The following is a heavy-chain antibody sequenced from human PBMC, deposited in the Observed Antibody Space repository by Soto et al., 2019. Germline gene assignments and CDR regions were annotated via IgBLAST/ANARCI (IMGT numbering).Heavy chain of an antibody. Sequence: EVQLVESGGGLVQPGGSLRLSCAASGFTVSSNYMSWVRQAPGKGLEWVSVIYSGGSTYYADSVKGRFTISRDNSKNTLYLQMNRLRAEDTAVYYCARDMVRGLYPEYFQHWGQGTLVTVSS. CDR1: GFTVSSNY. J-gene: IGHJ1*01. D-gene: IGHD3-10*01. CDR2: IYSGGST. V-gene: IGHV3-66*01. CDR3: ARDMVRGLYPEYFQH.